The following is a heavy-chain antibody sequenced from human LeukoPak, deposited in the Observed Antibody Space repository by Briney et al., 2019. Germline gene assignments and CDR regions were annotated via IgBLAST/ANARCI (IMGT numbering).Heavy chain of an antibody. V-gene: IGHV3-48*04. Sequence: GGSLSLSCAASGFTFSSYNMNWVRQAPGKGLEWVSYISGRGNTIKYADSVKGRFTISRDNGKNSLYLHMSSLRAEDTAVYYCARDPPALEDFDYWGQGTQVTVSS. CDR1: GFTFSSYN. CDR2: ISGRGNTI. J-gene: IGHJ4*02. CDR3: ARDPPALEDFDY.